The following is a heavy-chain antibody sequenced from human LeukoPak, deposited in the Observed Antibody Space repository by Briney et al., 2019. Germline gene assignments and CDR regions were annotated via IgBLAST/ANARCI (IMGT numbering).Heavy chain of an antibody. CDR2: INNDGTYT. J-gene: IGHJ5*02. V-gene: IGHV3-74*01. CDR1: GFTFTRYA. D-gene: IGHD1-14*01. CDR3: ARETIGLDH. Sequence: GGSLRLSCAASGFTFTRYAMHWVRQAPGKGLVWVSRINNDGTYTDYADSVKGRFTVSRDNAKSTLFLHMNSLTGEDTAVYYCARETIGLDHWGQGTLVTVSP.